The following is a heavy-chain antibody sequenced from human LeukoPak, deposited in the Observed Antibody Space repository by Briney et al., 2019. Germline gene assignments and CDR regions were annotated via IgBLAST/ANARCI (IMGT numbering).Heavy chain of an antibody. Sequence: PSETLSLTCIVSGDSISTYYWTWIRQPPGKGLEWIGYIYYSGSTKYNPPLKSRVTMLVDTSNNQFSLRLNSVTAADTAVYYCAREKGVATIIGWGQGTLVTVSS. D-gene: IGHD5-12*01. CDR2: IYYSGST. V-gene: IGHV4-59*01. J-gene: IGHJ4*02. CDR1: GDSISTYY. CDR3: AREKGVATIIG.